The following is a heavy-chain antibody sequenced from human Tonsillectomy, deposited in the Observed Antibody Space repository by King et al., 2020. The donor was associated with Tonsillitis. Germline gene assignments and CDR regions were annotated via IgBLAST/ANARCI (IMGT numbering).Heavy chain of an antibody. V-gene: IGHV2-5*01. Sequence: TLKESGPTLVKPTQTLTLTCTFSGFSLSTSGVGVGWIRQPPGKALEWLALIYWTDDKRYSPSLKTRLPITKDTSKNQVDLTMTNMDPVDTATYYCARLTIMRRFGGAQPFDYWGQGTPVTVSS. J-gene: IGHJ4*02. CDR1: GFSLSTSGVG. CDR2: IYWTDDK. D-gene: IGHD3-16*01. CDR3: ARLTIMRRFGGAQPFDY.